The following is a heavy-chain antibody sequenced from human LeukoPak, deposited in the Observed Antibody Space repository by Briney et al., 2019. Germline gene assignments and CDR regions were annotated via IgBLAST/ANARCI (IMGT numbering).Heavy chain of an antibody. D-gene: IGHD2-2*01. J-gene: IGHJ6*02. CDR2: IPYDGSNK. CDR1: GFTFSTYA. V-gene: IGHV3-30*04. Sequence: GGSLRLSCAASGFTFSTYAMHWVRQAPVKGLEWVAIIPYDGSNKYYADSVKGRFTISRDNAKNSLYLQMNSLRAEDTAVYYCARDLRCSSTSCFHGMDVWGQGTTVTVSS. CDR3: ARDLRCSSTSCFHGMDV.